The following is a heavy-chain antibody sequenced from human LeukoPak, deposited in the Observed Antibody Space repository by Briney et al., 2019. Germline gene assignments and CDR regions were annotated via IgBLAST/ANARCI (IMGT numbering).Heavy chain of an antibody. J-gene: IGHJ4*02. Sequence: GGSLRLSCAASGFTFSSYAMTWVRQAPGKGLEWVSGISVAAGSTYYADSVKGRFTIFRDNSKNTLYLQMNSLRAEDAAVYFCAKAPVTSCRGAYCYPFDSWGQGTLVTVSS. CDR3: AKAPVTSCRGAYCYPFDS. V-gene: IGHV3-23*01. CDR2: ISVAAGST. D-gene: IGHD2-21*01. CDR1: GFTFSSYA.